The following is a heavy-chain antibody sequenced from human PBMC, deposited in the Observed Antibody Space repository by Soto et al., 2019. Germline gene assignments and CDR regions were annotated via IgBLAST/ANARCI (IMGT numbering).Heavy chain of an antibody. CDR1: GGTFSSYT. D-gene: IGHD2-8*01. CDR3: AGGGGPKHRGYCTNGVCPFDY. J-gene: IGHJ4*02. CDR2: IIPIFGTA. V-gene: IGHV1-69*13. Sequence: SVKVSCKAAGGTFSSYTISWVRQAPGQGLEWMGGIIPIFGTANYAQKLQGRVTITADESTSTAYMELSSLRSEDTAVYYCAGGGGPKHRGYCTNGVCPFDYWGQGTLVTVSS.